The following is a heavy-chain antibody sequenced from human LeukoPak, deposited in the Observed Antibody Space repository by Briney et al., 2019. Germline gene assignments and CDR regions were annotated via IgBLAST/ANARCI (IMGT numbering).Heavy chain of an antibody. Sequence: GGALRLSRAASGFTLSSYEMNRVRPAPGEGVEWVSYISSSGSTIYYADSVKGRFTISRDNAKNSLYLQMNSLRAEDTAVYYCARGPPGLRYFDWMSGSGDAFDIWGQGTMVTVSS. D-gene: IGHD3-9*01. CDR2: ISSSGSTI. CDR3: ARGPPGLRYFDWMSGSGDAFDI. CDR1: GFTLSSYE. J-gene: IGHJ3*02. V-gene: IGHV3-48*03.